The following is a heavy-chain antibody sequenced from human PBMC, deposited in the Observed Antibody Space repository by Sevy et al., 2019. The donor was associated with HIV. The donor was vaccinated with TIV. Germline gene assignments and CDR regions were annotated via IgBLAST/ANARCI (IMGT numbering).Heavy chain of an antibody. V-gene: IGHV4-34*01. CDR1: GGSFSGYY. CDR2: INHSGST. CDR3: ARGNYGDYSY. D-gene: IGHD4-17*01. Sequence: SETLSLTCAVYGGSFSGYYWSWIRQPPGKGLEWIGEINHSGSTNYNPSLKSRVTISVDTSKNQFSLKLSSVTAADTAVYYCARGNYGDYSYWGQGTLVTVSS. J-gene: IGHJ4*02.